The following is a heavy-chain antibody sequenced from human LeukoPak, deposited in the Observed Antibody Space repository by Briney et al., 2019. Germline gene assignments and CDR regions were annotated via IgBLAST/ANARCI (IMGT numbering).Heavy chain of an antibody. V-gene: IGHV3-43*02. CDR1: GFTFDEHA. CDR2: ISGDGANE. CDR3: AKDMGDEAYYFDY. J-gene: IGHJ4*02. Sequence: GGSLRLSCATSGFTFDEHAMHWVRQVPGRGLEWVSLISGDGANEYYADSVKGRFTISRDNSKNSMYLQMNSLRTGDTALYYCAKDMGDEAYYFDYWGQGTLVTVSS.